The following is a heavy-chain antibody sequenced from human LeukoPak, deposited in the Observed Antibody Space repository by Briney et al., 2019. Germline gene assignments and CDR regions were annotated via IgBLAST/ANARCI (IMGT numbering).Heavy chain of an antibody. J-gene: IGHJ4*02. CDR3: ACDLTVTTRVPYW. CDR1: GYIFTNYY. D-gene: IGHD4-11*01. CDR2: ITPSGGDA. Sequence: ASVKVSCKASGYIFTNYYIHWVRQAPGQGLEWMGMITPSGGDATYAQKFQGRVAMTRDMSTTTVYMQPSSLRSEDTAVYYCACDLTVTTRVPYWWGQGTLVTVSS. V-gene: IGHV1-46*01.